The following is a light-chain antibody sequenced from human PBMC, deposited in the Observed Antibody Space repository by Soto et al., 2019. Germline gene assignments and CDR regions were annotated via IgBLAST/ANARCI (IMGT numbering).Light chain of an antibody. V-gene: IGKV3D-15*01. J-gene: IGKJ1*01. Sequence: EIVLTQSPGTLSLSPGERATLSCRASQSVSSSYLAWYQQKPGQAPRLLIYAASTRATGVPARFSGSGSGTEFTLTISSLQSEDFAVYYCQQYNQWPPWTFGQGTKVDIK. CDR2: AAS. CDR1: QSVSSSY. CDR3: QQYNQWPPWT.